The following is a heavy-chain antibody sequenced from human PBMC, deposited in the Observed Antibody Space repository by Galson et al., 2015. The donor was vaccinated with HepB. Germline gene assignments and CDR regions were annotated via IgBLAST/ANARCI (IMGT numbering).Heavy chain of an antibody. J-gene: IGHJ6*02. V-gene: IGHV3-73*01. CDR2: IRSKANSYAT. CDR3: TISLRDQPYYYYGMDV. Sequence: SLRLSCAASGFTFSGSAMHWVRQASGRGLEWVGRIRSKANSYATAYAASVKGRFTISRDDSKNTAYLQMNSLKTEDTAVYYCTISLRDQPYYYYGMDVWGQGTTVTVSS. CDR1: GFTFSGSA. D-gene: IGHD2-15*01.